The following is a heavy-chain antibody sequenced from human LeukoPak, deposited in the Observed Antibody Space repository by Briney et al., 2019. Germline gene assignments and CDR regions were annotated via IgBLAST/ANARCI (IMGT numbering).Heavy chain of an antibody. J-gene: IGHJ6*03. CDR2: I. Sequence: PGGSLRLSCAASGFTFSTYTMNWVRQAPGKGLEWVSSIKGRFTISRDNARNSLYLQMNSLRAEDTAVYYCARDGDGDYYYYMDVWGKGTTVTISS. D-gene: IGHD7-27*01. CDR1: GFTFSTYT. V-gene: IGHV3-21*01. CDR3: ARDGDGDYYYYMDV.